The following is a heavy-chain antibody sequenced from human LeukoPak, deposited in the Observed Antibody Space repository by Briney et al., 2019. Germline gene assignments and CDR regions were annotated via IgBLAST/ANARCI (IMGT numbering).Heavy chain of an antibody. CDR1: GFTFSNYA. CDR2: ISGSGGST. Sequence: GGSLRLSCAASGFTFSNYAMTWVRPAPGKGLEWVSAISGSGGSTYYADSVKGRFTISRDNSKNTLYLQMNSLRAEDTAVYYCAKTDGDYSALRGYFDYWGQGTLVTVSS. CDR3: AKTDGDYSALRGYFDY. V-gene: IGHV3-23*01. D-gene: IGHD4-17*01. J-gene: IGHJ4*02.